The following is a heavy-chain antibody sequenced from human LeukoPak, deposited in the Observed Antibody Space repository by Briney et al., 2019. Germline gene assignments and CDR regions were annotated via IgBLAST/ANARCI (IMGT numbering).Heavy chain of an antibody. Sequence: SETLSLTCTVSGGSISSYYWSWIRQPAGKGLEWIGRIYTSGSTNYNPSLKSRVTISVDKSKNQFSLKLSSVTAADTAVYYCARLTTYYDFWSGPTRDYYYYMDVWGKGTTVTVSS. V-gene: IGHV4-4*07. CDR3: ARLTTYYDFWSGPTRDYYYYMDV. CDR2: IYTSGST. D-gene: IGHD3-3*01. CDR1: GGSISSYY. J-gene: IGHJ6*03.